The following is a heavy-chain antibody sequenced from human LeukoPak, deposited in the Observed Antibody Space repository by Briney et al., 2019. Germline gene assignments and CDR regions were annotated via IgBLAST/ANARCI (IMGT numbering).Heavy chain of an antibody. CDR3: ARDGDRIAVAGQYYYYYGMDV. CDR2: ISSSSSYT. D-gene: IGHD6-19*01. Sequence: GGSLRLSCAASGFTFSDYYMSWIRQAPGKGLEWVSYISSSSSYTNYADSVKGRFTISRDNAKNSLYLQMNSLRAEDTAVYYCARDGDRIAVAGQYYYYYGMDVWGKETTVTVSS. V-gene: IGHV3-11*06. J-gene: IGHJ6*04. CDR1: GFTFSDYY.